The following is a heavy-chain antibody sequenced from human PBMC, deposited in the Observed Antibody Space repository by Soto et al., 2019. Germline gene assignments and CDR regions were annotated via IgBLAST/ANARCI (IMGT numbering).Heavy chain of an antibody. CDR2: INPDTGAT. V-gene: IGHV1-2*02. CDR1: GYSFTAYY. Sequence: GVSEKVSCKVSGYSFTAYYIHWVRQAPGQGPEWLAWINPDTGATYSEQKFPGRGTVTSGASISTACFELSFLTTDDTAADYGARVKYGDLRPPTSQFGPWGQGTLVTVSS. CDR3: ARVKYGDLRPPTSQFGP. D-gene: IGHD2-21*02. J-gene: IGHJ5*02.